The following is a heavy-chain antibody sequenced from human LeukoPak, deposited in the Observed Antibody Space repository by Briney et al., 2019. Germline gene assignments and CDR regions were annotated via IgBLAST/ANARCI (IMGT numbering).Heavy chain of an antibody. J-gene: IGHJ4*02. CDR3: ARDGGPEDY. V-gene: IGHV4-59*01. CDR2: IYYSGST. Sequence: TETLSLTCTVSGGSISSYYWSWIRQPPGKGLEWIGYIYYSGSTNYNPSLKSRVTISVDTSKNQFSLKLSSVTAADTAVYYCARDGGPEDYWGQGTLVTVSS. D-gene: IGHD3-16*01. CDR1: GGSISSYY.